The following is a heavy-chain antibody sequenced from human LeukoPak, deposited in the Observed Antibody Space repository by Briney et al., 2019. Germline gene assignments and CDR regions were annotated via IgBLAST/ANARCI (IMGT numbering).Heavy chain of an antibody. Sequence: ASVKVSCKASGYTFTSYDINWVRQATGQGLEWMGWKNPNSGNTGYAQKFQGRVTMTEDTSTDTAYMELSSLRSEDTAVYYCATGPHDYPFDYWGQGTLVTVSS. D-gene: IGHD4-11*01. CDR3: ATGPHDYPFDY. CDR2: KNPNSGNT. V-gene: IGHV1-8*01. J-gene: IGHJ4*02. CDR1: GYTFTSYD.